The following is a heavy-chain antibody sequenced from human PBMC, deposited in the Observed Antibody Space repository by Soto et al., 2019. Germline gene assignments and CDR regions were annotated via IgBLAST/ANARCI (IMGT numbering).Heavy chain of an antibody. CDR2: ISYDGSNK. J-gene: IGHJ4*02. V-gene: IGHV3-30-3*01. Sequence: PGGSLRLSCAASGFTFTTYAIHWVRQPPGKGLEWVAVISYDGSNKYYADSVKGRSTISRDNSKNTLYLQMNSLRPEDTAVYYCARGSDYGSELDHFDYWGQGTLVTVSS. D-gene: IGHD3-10*01. CDR1: GFTFTTYA. CDR3: ARGSDYGSELDHFDY.